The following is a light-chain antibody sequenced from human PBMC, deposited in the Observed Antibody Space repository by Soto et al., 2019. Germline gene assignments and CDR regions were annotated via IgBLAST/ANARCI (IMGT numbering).Light chain of an antibody. CDR3: QQYNDWPLT. CDR1: QSINNN. Sequence: EIVMTQSAASLSVSPGERATLSYRASQSINNNLAWYQQKRGQGPRLLIYGASSRATGTPPRFSGSVSGTGFTPTISSLQSEDFAIYYCQQYNDWPLTFGGGTKVEIK. V-gene: IGKV3-15*01. J-gene: IGKJ4*01. CDR2: GAS.